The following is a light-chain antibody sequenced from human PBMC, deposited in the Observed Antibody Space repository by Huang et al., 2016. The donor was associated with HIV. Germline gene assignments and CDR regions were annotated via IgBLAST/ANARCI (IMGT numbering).Light chain of an antibody. CDR3: QQHYSSPPT. J-gene: IGKJ2*01. CDR2: LES. CDR1: QSLFYNSNNKNY. V-gene: IGKV4-1*01. Sequence: DIVMTQSPDSLAVSLGERATINCKSSQSLFYNSNNKNYLAWYQKKPGQPPNLHSYLESARTSGDPDRFSGSGSETDFTLTISRLQAEDVAVYYCQQHYSSPPTFGQGTKLEIK.